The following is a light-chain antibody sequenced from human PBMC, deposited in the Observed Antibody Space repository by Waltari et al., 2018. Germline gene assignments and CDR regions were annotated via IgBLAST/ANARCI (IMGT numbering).Light chain of an antibody. CDR3: QKYSSSPLT. CDR2: CAS. J-gene: IGKJ4*01. V-gene: IGKV3-20*01. CDR1: QSVSSY. Sequence: VMLTQSPSTVSFSPEERATLSFRASQSVSSYLAWYQQKPGQAPRLLIYCASSRATGIPDRFSGSGSGTEFTLTISSLETEDFAVYYCQKYSSSPLTFGGGTKVEIK.